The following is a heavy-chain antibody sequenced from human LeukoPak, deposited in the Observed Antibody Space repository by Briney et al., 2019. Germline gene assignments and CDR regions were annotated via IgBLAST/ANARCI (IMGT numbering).Heavy chain of an antibody. V-gene: IGHV4-59*01. D-gene: IGHD4-17*01. J-gene: IGHJ4*02. CDR1: GGSISSYY. Sequence: SETLSLTCTVSGGSISSYYWSWIRQPPGKGLERIGYIYYSGSTNYNPSLKSRVTISVDTSKNQFSLKLSSVTAADTAVYYCARGDYGDPFDYWGQGTLVTVSS. CDR3: ARGDYGDPFDY. CDR2: IYYSGST.